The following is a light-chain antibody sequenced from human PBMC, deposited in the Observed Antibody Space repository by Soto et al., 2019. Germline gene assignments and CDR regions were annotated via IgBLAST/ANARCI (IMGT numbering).Light chain of an antibody. V-gene: IGKV1-39*01. CDR1: QSISTS. CDR3: QQSYSTPRT. J-gene: IGKJ1*01. CDR2: SAS. Sequence: DIQMTQSPSSLSASVGDRVTITCRASQSISTSLNWYQQKPGKAPKLLMHSASTLQSGVPSRFSGSGSVTDFTLTISNLQPEDFATYYCQQSYSTPRTFGQGTKVEIK.